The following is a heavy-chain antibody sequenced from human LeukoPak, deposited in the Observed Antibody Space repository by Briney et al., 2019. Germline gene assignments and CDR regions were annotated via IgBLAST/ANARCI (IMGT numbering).Heavy chain of an antibody. V-gene: IGHV4-4*07. CDR1: GGSISSYY. J-gene: IGHJ5*02. CDR3: ARGRDRSKAGDL. Sequence: SETLSLTCTVSGGSISSYYWSWIRQPAGKGLEWIGRIYTSGSTNYNPSLKSRVTMSVDTSKSQFSLRLTSVTAADTAFYYCARGRDRSKAGDLWGQGSLVTVSS. D-gene: IGHD5-24*01. CDR2: IYTSGST.